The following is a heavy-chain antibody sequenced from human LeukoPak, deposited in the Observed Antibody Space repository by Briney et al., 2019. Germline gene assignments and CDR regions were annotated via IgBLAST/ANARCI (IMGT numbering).Heavy chain of an antibody. J-gene: IGHJ5*02. Sequence: SETLSLTCAVSGGSISNYFWSWVRQPAGKGLEWIGRIYSSGTSYYNPSLKSRVTMSVDTSKNQFSLKLSSVTAADTAVYYCARGGYCSSTSCYAPGGIGGEWFDPWGQGTLVTVSS. D-gene: IGHD2-2*01. V-gene: IGHV4-4*07. CDR3: ARGGYCSSTSCYAPGGIGGEWFDP. CDR2: IYSSGTS. CDR1: GGSISNYF.